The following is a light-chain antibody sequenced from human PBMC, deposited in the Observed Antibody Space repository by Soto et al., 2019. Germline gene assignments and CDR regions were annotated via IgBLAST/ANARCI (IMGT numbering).Light chain of an antibody. V-gene: IGLV2-8*01. J-gene: IGLJ3*02. Sequence: QSALTQPASVSGSPGQSITISCTGTSSDVGGYKFVSWYQHHPGKAPKFVIYEVSKRPFGVPDRFSGSKSGNTASLTVSGLQAEDEADYYCSSYIGNNNLVFGGGTKLTVL. CDR1: SSDVGGYKF. CDR3: SSYIGNNNLV. CDR2: EVS.